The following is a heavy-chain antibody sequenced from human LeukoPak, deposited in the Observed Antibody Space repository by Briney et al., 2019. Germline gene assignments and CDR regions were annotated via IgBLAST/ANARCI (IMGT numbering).Heavy chain of an antibody. D-gene: IGHD6-19*01. Sequence: GGSLRLSCAASGFTFSSYAMHWVRQAPGKGLEWVAVISYDGSNKYYADSVKGRFTISRDNSKNTLYLQMNSLRAEDTAVYYCASEVAVAIPGTFDYWGQGTLVTVSS. V-gene: IGHV3-30-3*01. CDR3: ASEVAVAIPGTFDY. CDR1: GFTFSSYA. CDR2: ISYDGSNK. J-gene: IGHJ4*02.